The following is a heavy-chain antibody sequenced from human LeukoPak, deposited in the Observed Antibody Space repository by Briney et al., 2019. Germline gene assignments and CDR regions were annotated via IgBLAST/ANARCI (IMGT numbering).Heavy chain of an antibody. CDR2: ISSSGSLI. Sequence: GGSLRLSRTASGFTFSSSEMHSVRQPPGKGMEWVSYISSSGSLIYYADSVKGLFTLFKYNAINSLYLQMNSLSAEDTALYYGARGGVRDAFDIWGQGTMVTVSS. V-gene: IGHV3-48*03. CDR3: ARGGVRDAFDI. D-gene: IGHD2-15*01. CDR1: GFTFSSSE. J-gene: IGHJ3*02.